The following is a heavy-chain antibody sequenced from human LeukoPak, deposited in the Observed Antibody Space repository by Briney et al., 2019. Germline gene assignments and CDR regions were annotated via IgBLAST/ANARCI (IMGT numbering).Heavy chain of an antibody. V-gene: IGHV4-59*08. CDR2: IYYSGST. J-gene: IGHJ6*02. Sequence: SETLSLTCTVSGGSISTYYWNWIRQPPGKGLEWIGYIYYSGSTYYNPSLKSRVTISVDTSKNQFSLKLSSVTAADTAVYYCARGGTIFGVVIPSYYYYGMDVWGQGTTVTVSS. CDR1: GGSISTYY. D-gene: IGHD3-3*01. CDR3: ARGGTIFGVVIPSYYYYGMDV.